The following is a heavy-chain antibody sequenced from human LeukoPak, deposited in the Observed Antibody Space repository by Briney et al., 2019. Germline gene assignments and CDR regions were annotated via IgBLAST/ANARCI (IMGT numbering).Heavy chain of an antibody. Sequence: GGSLRLSCAASGFTFSSYAMHWVCQAPGKGLEWVAVISYDGSNKYYADSVKGRFTISRDNSKNTLYLQMNSLRAEDTAVYYCGTVYYDILTGPGGGQGTLVTVSS. J-gene: IGHJ4*02. CDR2: ISYDGSNK. V-gene: IGHV3-30-3*01. CDR3: GTVYYDILTGPG. CDR1: GFTFSSYA. D-gene: IGHD3-9*01.